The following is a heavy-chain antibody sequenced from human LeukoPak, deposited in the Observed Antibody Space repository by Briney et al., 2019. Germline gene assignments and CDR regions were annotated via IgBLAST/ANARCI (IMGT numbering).Heavy chain of an antibody. CDR2: IYHSGST. CDR1: GYSISSGYY. CDR3: ASGSYWPPGKY. D-gene: IGHD1-26*01. Sequence: SETLSLTCTVSGYSISSGYYWGWIRQPPGKGLEWIGSIYHSGSTYYNPSLKSRVAISVDTSKNQFSLKLSSVTAADTAVYYCASGSYWPPGKYWGQGTLVTVSS. V-gene: IGHV4-38-2*02. J-gene: IGHJ4*02.